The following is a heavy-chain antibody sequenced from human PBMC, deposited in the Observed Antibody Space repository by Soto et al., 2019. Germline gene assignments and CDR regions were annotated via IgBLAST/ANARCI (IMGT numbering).Heavy chain of an antibody. Sequence: SETLSLTCTVSGGSISSGDYYWSWIRQPPGKGLEWIGYIYYSGSTYYNPSLKSRVTISVDTSKNQFSLKLSSVTAADTAVYYGAGDGDTVMLLAFSHGGQGTLVPVSS. D-gene: IGHD5-18*01. CDR3: AGDGDTVMLLAFSH. J-gene: IGHJ4*02. V-gene: IGHV4-30-4*01. CDR2: IYYSGST. CDR1: GGSISSGDYY.